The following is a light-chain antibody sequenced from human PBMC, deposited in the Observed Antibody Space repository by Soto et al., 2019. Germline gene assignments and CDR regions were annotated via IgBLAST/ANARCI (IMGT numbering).Light chain of an antibody. V-gene: IGKV3-20*01. Sequence: EIVLTQSPGTLSLSPGERATLSCRASQSVSSSFLAWYQQKPGQAPRLLIYGASSRATGIPDRFSGSGSGTDFTLTISILEPEDFAVYYCQQYRSSHLYSFGQGTKLQIK. CDR3: QQYRSSHLYS. CDR1: QSVSSSF. J-gene: IGKJ2*01. CDR2: GAS.